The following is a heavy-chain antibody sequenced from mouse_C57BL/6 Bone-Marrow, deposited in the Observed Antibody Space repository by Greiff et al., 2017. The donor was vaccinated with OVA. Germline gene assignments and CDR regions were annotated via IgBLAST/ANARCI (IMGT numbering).Heavy chain of an antibody. J-gene: IGHJ4*01. V-gene: IGHV5-4*01. CDR3: ARDDSSGYKMDY. CDR1: GFTFSSYA. CDR2: ISDGGSYT. D-gene: IGHD3-2*02. Sequence: EVMLVESGGGLVKPGGSLKLSRAASGFTFSSYAMSWVRQTPEKRLEWVATISDGGSYTYYPDNVKGRFTISRDNAKNNLYLQMSHLKSEDTAMYYCARDDSSGYKMDYWGQGTSVTVSS.